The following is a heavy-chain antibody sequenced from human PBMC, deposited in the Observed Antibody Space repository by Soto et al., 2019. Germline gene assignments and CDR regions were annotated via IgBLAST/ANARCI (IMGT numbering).Heavy chain of an antibody. V-gene: IGHV3-30*18. Sequence: LRLSCAAPGFMFSSYGMHWVRQAPFKGLEWVAVISYDGSNKNYADSVKGRFTISRDNSKNTLYLQMNSLRAEDTAVYYCAKDQGSPNYYYYGMDVWGQGTTVTVSS. CDR2: ISYDGSNK. CDR1: GFMFSSYG. J-gene: IGHJ6*02. D-gene: IGHD1-26*01. CDR3: AKDQGSPNYYYYGMDV.